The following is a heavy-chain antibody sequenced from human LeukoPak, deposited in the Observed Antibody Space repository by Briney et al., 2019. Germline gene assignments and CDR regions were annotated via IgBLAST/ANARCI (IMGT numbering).Heavy chain of an antibody. CDR1: GFTVSSNY. CDR3: ARGGYSSSWYRGFDY. Sequence: GGSLRLSCAASGFTVSSNYMSWVRQAPGKGLEWVSVIYSGGSTYYADSVKGRFTISRHNSKNTLYLQMNSLRAEDTAVYYCARGGYSSSWYRGFDYWGQGTLVTVSS. J-gene: IGHJ4*02. CDR2: IYSGGST. D-gene: IGHD6-13*01. V-gene: IGHV3-53*04.